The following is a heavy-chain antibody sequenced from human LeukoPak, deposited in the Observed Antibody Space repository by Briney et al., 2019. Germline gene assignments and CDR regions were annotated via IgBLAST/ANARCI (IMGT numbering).Heavy chain of an antibody. CDR1: GGSISSGDYY. Sequence: TSETLSLTCTVSGGSISSGDYYWSWIRQPPGKGLEWIGYIYYSGSTYYNPSLKSRVTISVDTSKNQFSLKLSSVTAADTAVYYCAREVGYCSGGSCSSYYFDYWGQGTLVTVSS. V-gene: IGHV4-30-4*01. D-gene: IGHD2-15*01. CDR3: AREVGYCSGGSCSSYYFDY. J-gene: IGHJ4*02. CDR2: IYYSGST.